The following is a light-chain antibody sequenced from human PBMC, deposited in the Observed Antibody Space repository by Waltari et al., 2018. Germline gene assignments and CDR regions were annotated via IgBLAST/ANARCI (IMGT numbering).Light chain of an antibody. CDR2: EVS. J-gene: IGLJ2*01. V-gene: IGLV2-23*02. Sequence: QSALTQPASVSGSPGQSITISCTGTSSDVGSYNLVSWYQQHPGKAPKLIIYEVSKRPSGVSNRFPGSKSGNTASLTISGLQAEDEADYYCCSYAGSSTFVFGGGTKLTVL. CDR3: CSYAGSSTFV. CDR1: SSDVGSYNL.